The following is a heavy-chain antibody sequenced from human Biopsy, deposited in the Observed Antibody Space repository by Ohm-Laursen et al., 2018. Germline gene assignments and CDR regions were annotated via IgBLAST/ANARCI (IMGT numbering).Heavy chain of an antibody. Sequence: SLRLSCAASGFTVSSNYMSWVRQAPGKGLEWVSFIYSGGTTYYADSVKGRFTISRDNSKNTLYLQMKSLRAEDTAVYYCARRLTTSFGMDVWGQGTTVTVSS. V-gene: IGHV3-53*01. D-gene: IGHD4/OR15-4a*01. CDR3: ARRLTTSFGMDV. CDR1: GFTVSSNY. CDR2: IYSGGTT. J-gene: IGHJ6*02.